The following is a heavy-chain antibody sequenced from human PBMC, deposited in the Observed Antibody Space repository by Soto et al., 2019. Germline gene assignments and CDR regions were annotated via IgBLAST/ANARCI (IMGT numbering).Heavy chain of an antibody. Sequence: SETLSLTCTVSGGSISSNSYYWGWIRQPPGKGLEWIGSIYYTGSSYSNPSLQSRVTLSVDTSKNQFSLDLSSVTGADTAVYYCASPRFESAFDVWGKGKMVTV. V-gene: IGHV4-39*01. CDR2: IYYTGSS. CDR3: ASPRFESAFDV. D-gene: IGHD3-3*01. CDR1: GGSISSNSYY. J-gene: IGHJ3*01.